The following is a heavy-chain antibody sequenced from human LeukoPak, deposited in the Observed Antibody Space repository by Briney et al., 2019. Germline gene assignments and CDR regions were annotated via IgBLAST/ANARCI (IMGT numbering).Heavy chain of an antibody. CDR3: AGYYDSSGYLDFDY. CDR2: IYYSGST. CDR1: GGSISSGGYY. D-gene: IGHD3-22*01. V-gene: IGHV4-31*03. J-gene: IGHJ4*02. Sequence: TSETLSLTCTVSGGSISSGGYYWSWIRQHPGKGLEWIGYIYYSGSTYYNPSLKSRVTISVDTSKNQFSLKLSSVTAADTAVYYCAGYYDSSGYLDFDYWGQGTLVTVSS.